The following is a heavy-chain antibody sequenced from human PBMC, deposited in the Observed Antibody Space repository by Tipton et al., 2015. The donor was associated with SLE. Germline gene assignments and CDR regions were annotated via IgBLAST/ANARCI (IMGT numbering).Heavy chain of an antibody. J-gene: IGHJ5*02. CDR2: INHSGST. V-gene: IGHV4-34*01. CDR1: GGSINIYY. CDR3: ARGAQEGRGWLQPTPTNWFDP. D-gene: IGHD5-24*01. Sequence: TLSLTCTVSGGSINIYYWSWIRQPPGKGLEWIGEINHSGSTNYNPSLKSRVTISVDTSKNQFSLKLSSVTAADTAVYYCARGAQEGRGWLQPTPTNWFDPWGQGTLVTVSS.